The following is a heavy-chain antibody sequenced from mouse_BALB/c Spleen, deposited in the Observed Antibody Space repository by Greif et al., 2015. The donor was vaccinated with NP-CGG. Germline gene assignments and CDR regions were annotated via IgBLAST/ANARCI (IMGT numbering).Heavy chain of an antibody. CDR2: IRNKANGYAT. CDR1: GFTFTDYY. V-gene: IGHV7-3*02. Sequence: DVKLEESGGGLVQPGVPLRLSCATSGFTFTDYYMSWVRQPPGKALEWLGFIRNKANGYATEYSASVKGRFTISRDNSHSTHYLQMVPLGAQTSATYYCARDNLSLRYFSYAMDCMCQGTSVTVSS. J-gene: IGHJ4*01. D-gene: IGHD1-1*01. CDR3: ARDNLSLRYFSYAMDC.